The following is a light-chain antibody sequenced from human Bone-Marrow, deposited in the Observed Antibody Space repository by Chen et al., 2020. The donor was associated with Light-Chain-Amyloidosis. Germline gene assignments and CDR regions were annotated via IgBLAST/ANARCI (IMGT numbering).Light chain of an antibody. CDR3: QQRVNWRT. J-gene: IGKJ4*01. V-gene: IGKV3-11*01. Sequence: EIVLTHSPATLSLSPGARATLSCRASQSVSNYLAWYHQKPGQAPRPLIYDASKRATGIPARFSGSGSGTDFTLTISSLEPEDFAVYYCQQRVNWRTFGGGTKVEFK. CDR2: DAS. CDR1: QSVSNY.